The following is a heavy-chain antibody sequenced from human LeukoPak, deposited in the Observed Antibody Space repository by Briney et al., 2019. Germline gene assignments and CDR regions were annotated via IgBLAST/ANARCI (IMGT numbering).Heavy chain of an antibody. CDR1: GGSFSGNY. J-gene: IGHJ4*02. Sequence: SETLSLTCAVYGGSFSGNYWSWIRQPPGKGLEWIGEINHSGSTNYNPSLKSRVTISVDTSKNQFSLKLSSVTATDTAVYYCVRRGLPYYYGSGSFSDWGQGTLVTVSS. CDR3: VRRGLPYYYGSGSFSD. V-gene: IGHV4-34*01. D-gene: IGHD3-10*01. CDR2: INHSGST.